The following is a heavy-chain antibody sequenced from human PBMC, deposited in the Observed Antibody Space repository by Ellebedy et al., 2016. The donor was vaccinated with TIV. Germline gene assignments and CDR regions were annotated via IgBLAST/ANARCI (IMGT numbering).Heavy chain of an antibody. CDR2: INPYNGNT. CDR3: ARHLESRWLIHGGDY. CDR1: GYTFTHYG. D-gene: IGHD3-16*01. Sequence: AASVKVSCKASGYTFTHYGISWARQAPGQGLERMGWINPYNGNTTYAQKYQGRVTMTTDSSTRTSYMELSSLTSDDTAIYYCARHLESRWLIHGGDYWGQGSLVTVSS. J-gene: IGHJ4*02. V-gene: IGHV1-18*04.